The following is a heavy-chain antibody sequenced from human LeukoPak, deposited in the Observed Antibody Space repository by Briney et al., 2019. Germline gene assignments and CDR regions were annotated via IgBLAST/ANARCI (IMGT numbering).Heavy chain of an antibody. V-gene: IGHV4-59*01. CDR1: GGSISSYY. Sequence: SETLSLTCTVSGGSISSYYWSWIRQPPGKGLEWIGYIYYSGSTNYNPSLKSRVTISVDTSKNQFSLKLSSVTAADTAVYYCARGRIAAAGTGWFDPWAREPWSPSPQ. CDR2: IYYSGST. CDR3: ARGRIAAAGTGWFDP. J-gene: IGHJ5*02. D-gene: IGHD6-13*01.